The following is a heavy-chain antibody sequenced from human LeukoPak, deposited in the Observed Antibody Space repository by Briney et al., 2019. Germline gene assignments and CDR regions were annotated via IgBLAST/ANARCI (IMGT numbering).Heavy chain of an antibody. V-gene: IGHV3-74*01. CDR1: AFTFSSHW. Sequence: GGSLRLSCAAAAFTFSSHWMHWVRQAPGKGLVWVSRINSGGSATNYADSVRGRFTISRDNARNTLYLQMNSVREEDTAVYYCAVPNVLVGNWGQGTLVTGSS. D-gene: IGHD3-16*01. CDR2: INSGGSAT. CDR3: AVPNVLVGN. J-gene: IGHJ4*02.